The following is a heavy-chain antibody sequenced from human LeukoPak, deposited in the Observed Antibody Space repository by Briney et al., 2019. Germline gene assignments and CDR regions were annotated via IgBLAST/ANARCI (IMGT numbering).Heavy chain of an antibody. CDR1: GDSIGSGRYY. Sequence: SETLSLTCSVSGDSIGSGRYYWTWIRQPAGKGLQWIGRLYTNENTNYNPSLESRVSISVDTSTTQFFLKLTSVTAADTAVYFCARGVVTDDYYMDVWGKGTAITVSS. CDR3: ARGVVTDDYYMDV. CDR2: LYTNENT. J-gene: IGHJ6*03. V-gene: IGHV4-61*02. D-gene: IGHD2-21*02.